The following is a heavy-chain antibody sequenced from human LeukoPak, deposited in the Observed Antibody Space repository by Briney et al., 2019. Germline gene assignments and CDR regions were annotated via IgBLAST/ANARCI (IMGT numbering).Heavy chain of an antibody. V-gene: IGHV3-23*01. CDR1: GFTFSSYA. CDR2: ISGSGGST. J-gene: IGHJ6*02. D-gene: IGHD6-19*01. CDR3: ARARGPVAGTPYYYYGMDV. Sequence: PGGSLRLSCAASGFTFSSYAMSWVRQAPGKGLEWVSAISGSGGSTYYADSVKGRFTISRDNSKNTLYLQMNSLRAEDTAVYYCARARGPVAGTPYYYYGMDVWGQGTTVTVSS.